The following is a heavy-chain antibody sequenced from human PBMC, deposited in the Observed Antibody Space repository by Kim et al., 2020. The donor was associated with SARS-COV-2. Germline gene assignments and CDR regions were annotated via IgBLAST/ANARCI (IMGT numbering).Heavy chain of an antibody. J-gene: IGHJ3*02. Sequence: GGSLRLSCAASGFTFSSYGMHWVRQAPGKGLEWVAVISYDGSNKYYADSVKGRFTISRDNSKNTLYLQMNSLRAEDTAVYYCAKDRKAAAGNDAFDIWGQGTMVTVSS. CDR2: ISYDGSNK. CDR3: AKDRKAAAGNDAFDI. CDR1: GFTFSSYG. V-gene: IGHV3-30*18. D-gene: IGHD6-13*01.